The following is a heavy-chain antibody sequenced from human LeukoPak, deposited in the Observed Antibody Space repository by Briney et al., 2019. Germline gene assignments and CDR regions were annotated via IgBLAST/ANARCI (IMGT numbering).Heavy chain of an antibody. CDR3: ARYAKGGVVTTMGVDY. CDR1: GFSVSTSGVG. CDR2: IYWDDDK. V-gene: IGHV2-5*02. D-gene: IGHD4-23*01. Sequence: ESGPTLVKPTQTLTLTCTFSGFSVSTSGVGVGWIRQPPGKALEWLALIYWDDDKRYSPSLKSRLTITKDTSKNQVVLTMTNMDPVDTATYYCARYAKGGVVTTMGVDYWGQGSLVTVSS. J-gene: IGHJ4*02.